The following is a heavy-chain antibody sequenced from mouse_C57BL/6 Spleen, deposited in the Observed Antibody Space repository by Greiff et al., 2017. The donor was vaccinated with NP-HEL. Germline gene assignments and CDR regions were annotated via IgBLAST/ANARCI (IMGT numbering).Heavy chain of an antibody. D-gene: IGHD2-4*01. CDR1: GFNIKDYY. CDR2: IDPEDGDT. CDR3: TTRRLRLMDY. J-gene: IGHJ4*01. Sequence: VQLQQSGAELVRPGASVKLSCTASGFNIKDYYMHWVKQRPEQGLEWIGRIDPEDGDTEYAPKFQGKDTMTADTSSNTAYLQLSSLTSEDTAVYYCTTRRLRLMDYWGQGTSVTVSS. V-gene: IGHV14-1*01.